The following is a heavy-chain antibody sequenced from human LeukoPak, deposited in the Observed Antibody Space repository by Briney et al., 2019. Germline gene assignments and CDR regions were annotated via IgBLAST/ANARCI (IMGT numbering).Heavy chain of an antibody. V-gene: IGHV1-2*02. Sequence: ASVKVSCKASGYTFTGYYMHWVRQAPGQGLEWMGWINPNSGGTNYAQKFQGRVTMTRDTSISTAYMELSRLRSDDTAVYYCARLGVLRGGSYSDAFDIWGQGTMVTVSS. CDR1: GYTFTGYY. J-gene: IGHJ3*02. D-gene: IGHD1-26*01. CDR3: ARLGVLRGGSYSDAFDI. CDR2: INPNSGGT.